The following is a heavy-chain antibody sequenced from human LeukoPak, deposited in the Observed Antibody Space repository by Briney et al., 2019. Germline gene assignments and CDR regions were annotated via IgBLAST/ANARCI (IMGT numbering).Heavy chain of an antibody. D-gene: IGHD1-26*01. V-gene: IGHV3-53*01. J-gene: IGHJ4*02. CDR1: GFIVSSNY. CDR3: ARSRATAKGSYYFDY. Sequence: PGGSLRLSCAASGFIVSSNYMSWVRQAPGKGLEWVSIIYGGGNTYYADSVKGRFTISRDNSKNTLYLQMSSLRAEDTAVYYCARSRATAKGSYYFDYWGQGTLVTVSS. CDR2: IYGGGNT.